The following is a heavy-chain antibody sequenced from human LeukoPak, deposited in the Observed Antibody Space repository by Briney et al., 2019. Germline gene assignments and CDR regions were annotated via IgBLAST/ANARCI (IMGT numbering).Heavy chain of an antibody. CDR3: AREVLRYFDWLSDAFDI. CDR2: INPNSGGT. J-gene: IGHJ3*02. D-gene: IGHD3-9*01. V-gene: IGHV1-2*02. CDR1: GYTFTGYY. Sequence: GASVKVSCKASGYTFTGYYMHWVRQAPGQGLAWMGWINPNSGGTNYAQKFQGRVTMTRDTSISTAYMELSRLRSDDTAVYYRAREVLRYFDWLSDAFDIWGQGTMVTVSS.